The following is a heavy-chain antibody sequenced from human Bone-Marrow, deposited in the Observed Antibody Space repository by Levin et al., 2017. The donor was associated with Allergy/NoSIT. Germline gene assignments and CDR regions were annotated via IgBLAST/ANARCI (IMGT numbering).Heavy chain of an antibody. D-gene: IGHD3-22*01. CDR2: ISAGGEST. CDR1: GFTFRNYA. Sequence: GESLKISCAASGFTFRNYAMTWVRQSPGKGLEWVSTISAGGESTYYADSVKGRFTVSRDNSKDSLYLQMSSLRTGDAAVYFCTKDITVTVVISPNPFYFAMDVWGQGTTVTVSS. V-gene: IGHV3-23*01. CDR3: TKDITVTVVISPNPFYFAMDV. J-gene: IGHJ6*02.